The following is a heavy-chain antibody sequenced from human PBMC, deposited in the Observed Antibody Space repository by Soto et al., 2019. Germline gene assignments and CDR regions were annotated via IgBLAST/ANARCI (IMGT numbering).Heavy chain of an antibody. Sequence: PSETLSLTCTVSGGSISSGDYYWSWIRQPPGKGLEWIGYIYYSGSTYYNPSLKSRVTISVDKPKNQFSLNLTSVTAADTAVYYCARVISSRDEYFDYWGQGTVVTVSS. J-gene: IGHJ4*02. CDR2: IYYSGST. V-gene: IGHV4-30-4*01. CDR1: GGSISSGDYY. D-gene: IGHD2-2*01. CDR3: ARVISSRDEYFDY.